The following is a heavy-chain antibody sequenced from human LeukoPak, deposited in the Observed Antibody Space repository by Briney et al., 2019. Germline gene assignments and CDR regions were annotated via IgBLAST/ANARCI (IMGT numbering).Heavy chain of an antibody. CDR3: ARRKDPLPGLDAFDI. V-gene: IGHV5-51*01. CDR2: IYPGDSDT. J-gene: IGHJ3*02. Sequence: GESLQISCQGSGYSFTSYWIGWVRQMPGKGLEWMGIIYPGDSDTRYSPSFQGQVTISADKSISTAYLQWSSLKASDTAMYYCARRKDPLPGLDAFDIWGQGTMVTVSS. CDR1: GYSFTSYW.